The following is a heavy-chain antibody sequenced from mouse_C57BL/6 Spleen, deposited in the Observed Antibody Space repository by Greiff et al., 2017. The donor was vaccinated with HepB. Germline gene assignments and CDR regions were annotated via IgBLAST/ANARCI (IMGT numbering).Heavy chain of an antibody. Sequence: EVKLMESGGGLVKPGGSLKLSCAASGFTFSDYGMHWVRQAPEKGLEWVAYISSGSSTIYYADTVKGRFTISRDNAKNTLYLQMTSRRSEDTAMYYCARQGMITTKGVFDYWGQGTTLTVSS. J-gene: IGHJ2*01. V-gene: IGHV5-17*01. D-gene: IGHD2-4*01. CDR2: ISSGSSTI. CDR3: ARQGMITTKGVFDY. CDR1: GFTFSDYG.